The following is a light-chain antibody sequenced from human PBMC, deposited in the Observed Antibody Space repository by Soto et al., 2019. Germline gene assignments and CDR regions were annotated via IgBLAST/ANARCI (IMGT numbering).Light chain of an antibody. CDR2: DIT. CDR1: SSDVGAYIF. J-gene: IGLJ1*01. V-gene: IGLV2-14*01. Sequence: QSVLTQPASVSGSPGQWITISCTGTSSDVGAYIFVSWYQQYPGKAPKLMIYDITNRPSGVSNRFSGSKAGNTASLTISGLQAEDEADYYCVSFTTSKSYVFGTGTKVTVL. CDR3: VSFTTSKSYV.